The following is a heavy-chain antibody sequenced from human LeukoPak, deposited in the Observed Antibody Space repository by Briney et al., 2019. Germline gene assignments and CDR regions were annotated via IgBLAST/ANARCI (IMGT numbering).Heavy chain of an antibody. D-gene: IGHD5-12*01. Sequence: GASVKVSCTASGGTFSSYAISWVRQAPGQGLEWMGGIIPIFGTANYAQKFQGRVTITTDESTSTAYMELSSLRSEDTAVYYCARDTGYSGYDFLFDYWGQGTLVTVSS. CDR2: IIPIFGTA. CDR3: ARDTGYSGYDFLFDY. CDR1: GGTFSSYA. J-gene: IGHJ4*02. V-gene: IGHV1-69*05.